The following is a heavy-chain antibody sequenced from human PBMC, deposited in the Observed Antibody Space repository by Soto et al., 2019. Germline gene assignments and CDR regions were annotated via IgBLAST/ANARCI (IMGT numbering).Heavy chain of an antibody. D-gene: IGHD5-18*01. Sequence: QVQLQESGPGLVKPSETLSLTCTVSGGSISSYYWSWIRQPPGKGLEWIGYIYYSGSTNYNPSLKSRVTISVDTSKNQFSLKLSSVTAADTAVYYCARDMTIRGYSYGFYDYWGQGTLVTVSS. V-gene: IGHV4-59*01. CDR1: GGSISSYY. J-gene: IGHJ4*02. CDR3: ARDMTIRGYSYGFYDY. CDR2: IYYSGST.